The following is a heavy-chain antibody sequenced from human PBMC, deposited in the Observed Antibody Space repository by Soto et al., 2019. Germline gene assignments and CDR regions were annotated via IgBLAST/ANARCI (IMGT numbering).Heavy chain of an antibody. J-gene: IGHJ6*03. D-gene: IGHD3-10*01. CDR3: ARDIERLGRYYYYMDV. V-gene: IGHV3-7*01. CDR1: GFTFSSYW. CDR2: IKQDGSEK. Sequence: GGSLRLSCAASGFTFSSYWMSWVRQAPGKGLEWVANIKQDGSEKYYVDSVKGRFTISRDNAKNSLYLQMNSLRAEDTAVYYCARDIERLGRYYYYMDVWGKGTTVTVSS.